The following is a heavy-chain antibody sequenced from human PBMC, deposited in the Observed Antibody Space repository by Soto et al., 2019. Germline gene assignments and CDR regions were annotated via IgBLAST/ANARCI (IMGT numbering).Heavy chain of an antibody. V-gene: IGHV4-39*01. CDR2: IYYSGST. J-gene: IGHJ4*02. D-gene: IGHD2-15*01. CDR1: GGSITSSSYY. CDR3: ARHTPAISISDH. Sequence: QLQLQESGPGLVKPSETLSLTCTVSGGSITSSSYYWGWIRQPPGKGLEWIGIIYYSGSTYYNPSLKSRVTISVDTSKNQSSLKLSSVTAADTAVYYCARHTPAISISDHWGQGTLVTVSS.